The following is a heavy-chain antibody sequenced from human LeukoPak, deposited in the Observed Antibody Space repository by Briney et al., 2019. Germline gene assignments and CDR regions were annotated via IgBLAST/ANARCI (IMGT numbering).Heavy chain of an antibody. V-gene: IGHV4-61*02. D-gene: IGHD5-18*01. Sequence: PSETLSLTCTVSGGSINSGSYYWSWIRQPAGKGLEWIGRIYTSGSTNYSPSLKSRVTISVDTSKNQFSLKLSSVTAADTAVYFCARTTEGGYTYDYFYYYYMDVWGKGTTVTVSS. J-gene: IGHJ6*03. CDR2: IYTSGST. CDR1: GGSINSGSYY. CDR3: ARTTEGGYTYDYFYYYYMDV.